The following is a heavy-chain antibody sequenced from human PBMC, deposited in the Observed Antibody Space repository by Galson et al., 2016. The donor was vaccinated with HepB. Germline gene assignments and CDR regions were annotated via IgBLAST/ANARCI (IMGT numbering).Heavy chain of an antibody. CDR3: ARDKGTSVWYKDY. D-gene: IGHD1-1*01. Sequence: SLRLSCAASGFTFGSYGIHWVRQAPGKGLEWVALISYDGSNKYYADSVKGRITISRDTSENTVYLQMNSLRGEDTGVYYCARDKGTSVWYKDYWGQGTLVTVSS. J-gene: IGHJ4*02. CDR2: ISYDGSNK. V-gene: IGHV3-30*03. CDR1: GFTFGSYG.